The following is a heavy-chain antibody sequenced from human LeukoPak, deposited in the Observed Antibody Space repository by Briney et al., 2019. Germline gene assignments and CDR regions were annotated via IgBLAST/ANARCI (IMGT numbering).Heavy chain of an antibody. J-gene: IGHJ4*02. Sequence: ASVKVSCKASGYIFTSYDINWVRQATGQGLEWMGWMNPNSGNTGYAQNSQGRVTITRNISISTAYMELSSLRSEDTAVYYCARRDGYNPLYFDYWGQGTLVTVSS. CDR1: GYIFTSYD. D-gene: IGHD5-24*01. CDR2: MNPNSGNT. V-gene: IGHV1-8*02. CDR3: ARRDGYNPLYFDY.